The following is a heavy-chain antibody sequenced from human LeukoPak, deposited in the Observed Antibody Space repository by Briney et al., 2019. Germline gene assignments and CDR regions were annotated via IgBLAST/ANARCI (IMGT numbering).Heavy chain of an antibody. CDR1: GGTFSSYA. CDR3: AGSSGYSPLRLQN. Sequence: SVKVSCKASGGTFSSYAISWVRQAPGQGLEWMGRIIPILGIANYAQKFQGRVTITADKSTSTAYMELSSLRSDDTAVYYCAGSSGYSPLRLQNWGQGTLVTVSS. D-gene: IGHD3-22*01. CDR2: IIPILGIA. J-gene: IGHJ4*02. V-gene: IGHV1-69*04.